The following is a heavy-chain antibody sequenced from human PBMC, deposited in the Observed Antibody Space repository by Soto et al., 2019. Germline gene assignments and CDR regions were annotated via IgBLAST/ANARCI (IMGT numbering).Heavy chain of an antibody. CDR3: ARARIVVVPAAMEP. Sequence: GGSLRLSCAASGFTFSSYSMNWVRQAPGKGLEWVSSISSSSSYIYYADSVKGRFTISRDNAKNSLYLQMNSLRAEDTAVYYCARARIVVVPAAMEPWGQGTLVTVSS. CDR1: GFTFSSYS. D-gene: IGHD2-2*01. CDR2: ISSSSSYI. V-gene: IGHV3-21*01. J-gene: IGHJ5*02.